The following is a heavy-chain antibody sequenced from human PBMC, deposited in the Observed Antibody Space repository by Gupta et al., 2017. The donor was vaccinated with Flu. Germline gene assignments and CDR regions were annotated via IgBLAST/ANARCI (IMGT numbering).Heavy chain of an antibody. CDR3: ASDLASDPNYYLDS. J-gene: IGHJ4*02. V-gene: IGHV3-74*01. Sequence: YWMHWVRQVPGEGLVSVSHISSDGSHTAYADSVKGRFTISRDNAKNTLYLQMSSLRPEDTAVYYCASDLASDPNYYLDSWGQGILVTVSS. CDR1: YW. D-gene: IGHD2-8*01. CDR2: ISSDGSHT.